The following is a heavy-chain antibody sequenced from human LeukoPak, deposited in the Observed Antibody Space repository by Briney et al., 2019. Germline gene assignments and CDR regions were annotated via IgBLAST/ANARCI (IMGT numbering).Heavy chain of an antibody. CDR1: GFTFSSYW. CDR3: ARGSSGSYDY. CDR2: TKQDGSEK. J-gene: IGHJ4*02. Sequence: AGGSLRLSCAASGFTFSSYWMNWVRQAPGRGLEWVANTKQDGSEKYYVDSVKGRFTISRDNAKNSLYLQMNSLRVEDTAVYYCARGSSGSYDYWGQGTLVTVSS. V-gene: IGHV3-7*03. D-gene: IGHD6-19*01.